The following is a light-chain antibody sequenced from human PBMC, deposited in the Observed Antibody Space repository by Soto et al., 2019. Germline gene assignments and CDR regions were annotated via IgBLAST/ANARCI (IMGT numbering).Light chain of an antibody. CDR3: LQHDSFPLT. V-gene: IGKV1-17*03. J-gene: IGKJ5*01. Sequence: IQMTQSPSAMSASIGDRVNITCRASQGISNYLAWFQQKPGNVPKRLIYAASSLHTGVPSRFSGSGSGTEFTLTISSLQPEDFATYYCLQHDSFPLTYGQGTPLEIK. CDR2: AAS. CDR1: QGISNY.